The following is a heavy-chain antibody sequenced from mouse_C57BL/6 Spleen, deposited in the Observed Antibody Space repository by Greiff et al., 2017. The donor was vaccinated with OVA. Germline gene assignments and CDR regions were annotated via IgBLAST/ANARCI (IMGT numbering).Heavy chain of an antibody. V-gene: IGHV1-69*01. CDR3: AKSLYDYDVGFDY. CDR1: GYTFTSYW. CDR2: IDPSDSYT. J-gene: IGHJ2*01. D-gene: IGHD2-4*01. Sequence: QVQLQQPGAELVMPGASVKLSCKASGYTFTSYWMHWVKQRPGQGLEWIGEIDPSDSYTNYNQKFKGKSTLTVDKSSSTAYMQLSSLTSEDSAVYYCAKSLYDYDVGFDYWGQGTTLTVSS.